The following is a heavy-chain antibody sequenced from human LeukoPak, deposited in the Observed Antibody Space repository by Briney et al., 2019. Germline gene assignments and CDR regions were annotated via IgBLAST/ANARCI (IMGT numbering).Heavy chain of an antibody. CDR2: IYTSGST. J-gene: IGHJ3*02. CDR1: GGSISSSSYK. V-gene: IGHV4-39*07. D-gene: IGHD2-2*01. CDR3: ARGEISDIVVVPAAAEDAFDI. Sequence: SETLSLTCSVSGGSISSSSYKWGWIRQPPGQGLEWIGRIYTSGSTNYNPSLKSRVTMSVDTSKNQFSLKLSSVTAADTAVYYCARGEISDIVVVPAAAEDAFDIWGQGAMVTVSS.